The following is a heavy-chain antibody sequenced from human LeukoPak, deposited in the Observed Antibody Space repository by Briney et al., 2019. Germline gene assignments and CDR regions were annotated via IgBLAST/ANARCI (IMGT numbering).Heavy chain of an antibody. V-gene: IGHV3-30-3*01. Sequence: GGSLRLSCAASGFTFSSYAMNWVRQAPGKGLEWVAIISYDGSNEYYADSVKGRFTISRDNSKNTLYLQMNSLRAEDTAVYYCARGTYGSGINYWGQGTLVTVSS. CDR1: GFTFSSYA. CDR2: ISYDGSNE. D-gene: IGHD3-10*01. J-gene: IGHJ4*02. CDR3: ARGTYGSGINY.